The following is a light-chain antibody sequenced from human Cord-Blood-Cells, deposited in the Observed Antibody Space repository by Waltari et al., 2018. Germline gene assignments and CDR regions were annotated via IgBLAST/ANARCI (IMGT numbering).Light chain of an antibody. V-gene: IGKV3-20*01. J-gene: IGKJ1*01. CDR1: QSVSSSY. CDR2: GAS. CDR3: QYGSSPT. Sequence: EIVLTQSPGTLSLSPGERATLSCRASQSVSSSYLAWYQQKPGQAPRLLIYGASSRATGIPDRFSGSGSGTDFTLTISRLEPEDFAVYYCQYGSSPTFGQGTKVEIK.